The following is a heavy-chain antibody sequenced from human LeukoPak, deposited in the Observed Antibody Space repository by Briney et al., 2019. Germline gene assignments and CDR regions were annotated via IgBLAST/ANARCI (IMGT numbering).Heavy chain of an antibody. CDR3: ARVPWDFWSGYYFPNWFDP. Sequence: ASVKVSCKASGYTFTSYDINWVRQATGQGLEWMGWMNPNSGNTGYAQKFQGRVTMTRNTTISTAYMELSSLRSEDTAVYYCARVPWDFWSGYYFPNWFDPWGQGTLVTVSS. J-gene: IGHJ5*02. CDR2: MNPNSGNT. CDR1: GYTFTSYD. D-gene: IGHD3-3*01. V-gene: IGHV1-8*01.